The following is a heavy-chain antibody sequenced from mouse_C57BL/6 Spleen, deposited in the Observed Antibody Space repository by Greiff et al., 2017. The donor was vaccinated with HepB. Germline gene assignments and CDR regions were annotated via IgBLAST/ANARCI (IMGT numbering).Heavy chain of an antibody. D-gene: IGHD1-1*01. CDR2: ISDGGSYT. J-gene: IGHJ3*01. Sequence: EVQLVESGGGLVKPGGSLKLSCAASGFTFSSYAMSWVRQTPEKRLEWVATISDGGSYTYYPDNVKGRFTISRDNAKNNLYLQMSHLKSEDTAMYYCARAHITTVVAPFAYWGQGTLVTVSA. CDR1: GFTFSSYA. V-gene: IGHV5-4*01. CDR3: ARAHITTVVAPFAY.